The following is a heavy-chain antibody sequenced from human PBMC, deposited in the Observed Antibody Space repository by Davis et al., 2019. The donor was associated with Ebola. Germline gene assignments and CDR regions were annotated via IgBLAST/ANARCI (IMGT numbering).Heavy chain of an antibody. Sequence: ESLKISCRLSGETMSSTHYYWAWIRQSPGKGLEWIGSIYDTGSIYYNPSLKSRATIFADTSKTQFSLQLNSVTPEETAVYYCARAVGWANWYFDLWGRGTLVTVS. V-gene: IGHV4-39*01. CDR2: IYDTGSI. D-gene: IGHD1-26*01. CDR1: GETMSSTHYY. J-gene: IGHJ2*01. CDR3: ARAVGWANWYFDL.